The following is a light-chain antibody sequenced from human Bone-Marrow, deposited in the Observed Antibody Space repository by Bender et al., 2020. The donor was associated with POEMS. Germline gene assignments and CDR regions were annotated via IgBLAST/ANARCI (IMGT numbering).Light chain of an antibody. CDR3: SSYTSSDTLV. CDR2: DVN. Sequence: QSALTQPASVSGSPGQSIIISCTGTRNDVGTYSLVSWYQQHPGTAPKLLIYDVNNCPSGDSDRFSGSKSGNTASLTISGHQADDESDYYCSSYTSSDTLVFGTGTKVTVL. V-gene: IGLV2-14*02. CDR1: RNDVGTYSL. J-gene: IGLJ1*01.